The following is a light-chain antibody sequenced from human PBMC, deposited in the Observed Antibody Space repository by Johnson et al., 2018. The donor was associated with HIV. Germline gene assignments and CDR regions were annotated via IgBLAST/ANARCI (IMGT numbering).Light chain of an antibody. V-gene: IGLV1-51*02. CDR2: EDN. CDR1: SSNIGNNY. J-gene: IGLJ1*01. Sequence: QAVLTQPPSVSAAPGQKVTISCSGSSSNIGNNYVSWYQQLPGTAPKLLIYEDNKRPSGIPDRFSGSKSGATATLGITGLQTGDGADYYCGIWDASLSPLYVFGSGTTITVL. CDR3: GIWDASLSPLYV.